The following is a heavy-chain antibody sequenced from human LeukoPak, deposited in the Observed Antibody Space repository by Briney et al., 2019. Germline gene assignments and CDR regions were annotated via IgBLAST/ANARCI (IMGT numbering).Heavy chain of an antibody. J-gene: IGHJ6*02. V-gene: IGHV3-21*01. CDR3: ARDGHGDGFLTGYSYFGMDV. D-gene: IGHD3-9*01. Sequence: GGSLRLSCAASGFSLSSYSMNWVRQAPGKGLEWVSSITISSNFIYYADSVKGRSTISRDNAKSSLFLQMNSLRAEDTAVYFCARDGHGDGFLTGYSYFGMDVWGQGTTVTVSS. CDR1: GFSLSSYS. CDR2: ITISSNFI.